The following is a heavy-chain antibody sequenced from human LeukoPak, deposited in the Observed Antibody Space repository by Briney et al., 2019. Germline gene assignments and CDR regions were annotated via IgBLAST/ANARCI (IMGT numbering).Heavy chain of an antibody. CDR1: GGSITTSDFY. CDR3: TRQYCTGGNCDTFDY. V-gene: IGHV4-39*01. CDR2: VFYSGNT. J-gene: IGHJ4*02. D-gene: IGHD2-15*01. Sequence: SETLSLTCTVSGGSITTSDFYWGWVRQPPGKGLECIGPVFYSGNTYYNPSLKSRVTMFVDTSKNQFSLRLSSVTAADTAVYYRTRQYCTGGNCDTFDYWGQGTLVTVSS.